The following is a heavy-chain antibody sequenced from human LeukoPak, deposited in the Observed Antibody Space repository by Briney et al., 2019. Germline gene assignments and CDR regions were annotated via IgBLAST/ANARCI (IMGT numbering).Heavy chain of an antibody. D-gene: IGHD6-13*01. CDR1: GGSITIVHYY. V-gene: IGHV4-39*01. Sequence: SETLSLTCAVSGGSITIVHYYWDWIRQPPGKGLEWIGSIYYSGGTYYNPSLKSRVTISVDTSKNQFSLRLSSVTAADTAVYYCARQGSSNWNYYFDYWGQGTLVTVSS. J-gene: IGHJ4*02. CDR3: ARQGSSNWNYYFDY. CDR2: IYYSGGT.